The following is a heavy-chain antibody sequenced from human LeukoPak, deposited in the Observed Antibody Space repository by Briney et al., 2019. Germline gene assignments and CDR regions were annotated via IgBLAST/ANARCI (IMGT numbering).Heavy chain of an antibody. CDR1: GFTFSDYG. CDR2: ISGSGGST. D-gene: IGHD3-9*01. J-gene: IGHJ5*02. Sequence: PGGSLRLSCEASGFTFSDYGMSWVRQAPGKGLEWVSAISGSGGSTYYADSVKGRFTISRDSFKNTLYLQMNSLRAEDTAVYYCARVPEYYDTYPPRGWFDPWGQGTLVTVSS. CDR3: ARVPEYYDTYPPRGWFDP. V-gene: IGHV3-23*01.